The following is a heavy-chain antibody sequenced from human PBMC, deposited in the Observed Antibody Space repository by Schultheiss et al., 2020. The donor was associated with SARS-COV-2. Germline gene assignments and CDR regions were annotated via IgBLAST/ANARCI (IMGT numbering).Heavy chain of an antibody. Sequence: GGSLRLSCAASGFTFDDYGMSWVRQAPGKGLEWVSGINWNGGSTGYADSVKGRFTISRDNAKNSLYLQMNSLRAEDTAVYYCAKLVGATFDAFDIWGQGTMVTVSS. CDR1: GFTFDDYG. CDR3: AKLVGATFDAFDI. D-gene: IGHD1-26*01. V-gene: IGHV3-20*04. J-gene: IGHJ3*02. CDR2: INWNGGST.